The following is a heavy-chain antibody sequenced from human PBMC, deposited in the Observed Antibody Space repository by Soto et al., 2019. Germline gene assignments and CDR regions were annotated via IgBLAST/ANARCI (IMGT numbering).Heavy chain of an antibody. J-gene: IGHJ4*02. CDR2: INHSGST. V-gene: IGHV4-34*01. Sequence: SETLSLTCAVYGGSFSGYYWSWIRQPPGKGLEWTGEINHSGSTNYNPSLKSRVTISVDTSKNHFSLKLSSVTAADTAVYYCARGSRSYFDYWGQGTLVTVSS. CDR3: ARGSRSYFDY. CDR1: GGSFSGYY.